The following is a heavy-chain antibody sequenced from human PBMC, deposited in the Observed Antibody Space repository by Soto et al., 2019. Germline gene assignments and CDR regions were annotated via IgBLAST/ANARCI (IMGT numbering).Heavy chain of an antibody. V-gene: IGHV5-10-1*01. CDR2: IDPSDSYT. CDR3: ARVWVVPAADPYYYYYGMDV. CDR1: GYSFTSYW. Sequence: PGESLKISCKGSGYSFTSYWISWVRQMPGKGLEWMGRIDPSDSYTNYSPSFQGHVTISADKSISTAYLQWSSLKASDTAMYYCARVWVVPAADPYYYYYGMDVWGQGTTVTV. D-gene: IGHD2-2*01. J-gene: IGHJ6*02.